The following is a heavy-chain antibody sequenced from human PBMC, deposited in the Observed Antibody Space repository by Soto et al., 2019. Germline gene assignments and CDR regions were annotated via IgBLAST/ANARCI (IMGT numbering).Heavy chain of an antibody. J-gene: IGHJ4*02. CDR1: GGSISSSSYY. Sequence: SETLSLTCTVSGGSISSSSYYWGWIRQPPGKGLEWIGGIYYSGSTYYNPSLKSRVTISVDTSKNQFSLKLSSVTAADTAVYYCARSLYCSGGSCYSFDYWGQGTLVTVSS. CDR2: IYYSGST. D-gene: IGHD2-15*01. V-gene: IGHV4-39*01. CDR3: ARSLYCSGGSCYSFDY.